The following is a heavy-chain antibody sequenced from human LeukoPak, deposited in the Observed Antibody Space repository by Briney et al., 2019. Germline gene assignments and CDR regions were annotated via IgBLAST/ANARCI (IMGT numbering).Heavy chain of an antibody. CDR2: INLNSGGT. Sequence: ASVKVSCKASGYTFTGSYMHWVRQAPGQGLEWMGWINLNSGGTNYAQKFQVRVTMTRDTSISTAYMELSSLRSEDTAVYYCARGGGDYYFDYWGQGTLVTVSS. D-gene: IGHD4-17*01. J-gene: IGHJ4*02. V-gene: IGHV1-2*02. CDR3: ARGGGDYYFDY. CDR1: GYTFTGSY.